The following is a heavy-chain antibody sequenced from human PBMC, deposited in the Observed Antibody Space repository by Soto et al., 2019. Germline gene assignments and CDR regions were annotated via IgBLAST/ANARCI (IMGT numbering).Heavy chain of an antibody. D-gene: IGHD2-8*01. J-gene: IGHJ4*02. V-gene: IGHV3-11*01. CDR2: ISRRSSTI. CDR3: ASGTNGAFFVY. CDR1: GFTFSDYY. Sequence: QVQLVESGGGLVKPGGSLRLSCAASGFTFSDYYMSWIRQAPGTGLEWVSYISRRSSTIFYADSVKGRFTISRDNVKDSLYLQMISLRAEDTAVYYCASGTNGAFFVYLGQGILVTVSS.